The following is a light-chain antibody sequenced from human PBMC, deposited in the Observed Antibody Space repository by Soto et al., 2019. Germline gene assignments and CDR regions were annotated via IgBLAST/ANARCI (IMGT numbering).Light chain of an antibody. J-gene: IGKJ1*01. CDR2: DAS. CDR1: QSVSSN. Sequence: EIVMTQSPATLSVSPGERATLSCRASQSVSSNFVWYWQKPGQAPRLLIYDASTRATGIPARFSGSGSGTEFTLTISSLQSEGFAVYYCQQYNNWPWTFGQGTKVDI. CDR3: QQYNNWPWT. V-gene: IGKV3-15*01.